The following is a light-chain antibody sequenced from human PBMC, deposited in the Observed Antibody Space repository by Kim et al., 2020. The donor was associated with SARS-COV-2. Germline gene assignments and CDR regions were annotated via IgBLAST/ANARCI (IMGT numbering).Light chain of an antibody. V-gene: IGLV1-51*01. CDR2: DNN. Sequence: QSVLTQPPSVSAAPGQKVTISCSGSRSNIGSNPVSWYQQFPGTAPKLITYDNNKRPSGIPDRFSSSKSSTSATLGITGLRTGDEADYYCATWDSSLSVGVFGGGTQLTVL. CDR3: ATWDSSLSVGV. J-gene: IGLJ3*02. CDR1: RSNIGSNP.